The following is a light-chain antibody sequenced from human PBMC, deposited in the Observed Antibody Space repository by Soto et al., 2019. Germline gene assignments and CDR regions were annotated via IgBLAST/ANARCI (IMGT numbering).Light chain of an antibody. V-gene: IGKV1-39*01. CDR2: AAS. CDR3: QQSYITPWT. Sequence: DIQMTQSPSSLAASVGARVPITCRASQSITNYLNWYQQKPGKAPNLLIYAASSLQSGVPSRFSGSGSGTDFTLTISSLQPEDFATYYCQQSYITPWTFGQGTKVDIK. CDR1: QSITNY. J-gene: IGKJ1*01.